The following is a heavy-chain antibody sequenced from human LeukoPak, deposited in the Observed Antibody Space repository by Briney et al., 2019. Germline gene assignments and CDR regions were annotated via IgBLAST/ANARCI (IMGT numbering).Heavy chain of an antibody. CDR2: ISGSGSTI. D-gene: IGHD3-10*01. CDR3: ARARSGTYYYGMDV. V-gene: IGHV3-11*01. J-gene: IGHJ6*02. CDR1: GFTFSDYY. Sequence: GGSLRLSCAASGFTFSDYYMSWIRQAPGKGLEWGSYISGSGSTIYYADSVKGRFTISRDNAKNSLYLQMNSLRAEDTAVYYCARARSGTYYYGMDVWGQGTTVTVSS.